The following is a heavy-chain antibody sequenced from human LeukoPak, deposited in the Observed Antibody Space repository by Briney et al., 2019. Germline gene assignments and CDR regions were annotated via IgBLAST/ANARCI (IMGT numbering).Heavy chain of an antibody. V-gene: IGHV3-30*18. CDR2: ISYDGSNN. J-gene: IGHJ5*02. Sequence: GRSLRLSCAASGFAFSSYGIHWVRQAPGKGLEWVAVISYDGSNNYYADPVKGRFTISRDNSKNTLYLQMNSLRPEDTAVYYCANQRGQWLSNWFDPWGQGTLVTVSS. CDR1: GFAFSSYG. CDR3: ANQRGQWLSNWFDP. D-gene: IGHD6-19*01.